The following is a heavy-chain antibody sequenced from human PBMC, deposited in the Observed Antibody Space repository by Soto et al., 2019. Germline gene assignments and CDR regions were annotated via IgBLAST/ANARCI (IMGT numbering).Heavy chain of an antibody. CDR1: GGSISSGGYY. J-gene: IGHJ5*02. D-gene: IGHD3-10*01. CDR3: ARGAVRGVIIGWFDP. Sequence: SETLSLTCTVSGGSISSGGYYWSWIRQHPGKGLEWIGYIYYSGSTYYNPSLKSRVTISVDTSKNQFSLKLSSVTAADTAVYYCARGAVRGVIIGWFDPWGQGTLVTVSS. V-gene: IGHV4-31*03. CDR2: IYYSGST.